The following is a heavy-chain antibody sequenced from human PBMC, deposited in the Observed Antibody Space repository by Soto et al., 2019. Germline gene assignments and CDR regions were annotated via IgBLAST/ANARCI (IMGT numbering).Heavy chain of an antibody. V-gene: IGHV1-24*01. J-gene: IGHJ4*02. CDR1: GYTLTELS. CDR2: FDPEDGET. Sequence: ASLKVSCKVSGYTLTELSMHWVRQAPGKGLEWMGGFDPEDGETIYAQKFQGRVTLTEDTSTNTAYMELSSLRSEDTAVYYCATWAYSGVPYWGQGILVTVSS. CDR3: ATWAYSGVPY. D-gene: IGHD3-10*01.